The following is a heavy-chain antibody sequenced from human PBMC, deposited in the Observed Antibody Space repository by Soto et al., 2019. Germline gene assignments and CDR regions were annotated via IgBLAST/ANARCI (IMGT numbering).Heavy chain of an antibody. Sequence: GGSLRLSCAASGSTFSSYGMHWVRQAPGKGLEWVAVISYDGSNKYYADSVKGRFTISRDNSKNTLYLQMNSLRAEDTAVYYCAKDRGYSSGWSDYWGQGTLVTVSS. D-gene: IGHD6-19*01. CDR1: GSTFSSYG. CDR2: ISYDGSNK. CDR3: AKDRGYSSGWSDY. V-gene: IGHV3-30*18. J-gene: IGHJ4*02.